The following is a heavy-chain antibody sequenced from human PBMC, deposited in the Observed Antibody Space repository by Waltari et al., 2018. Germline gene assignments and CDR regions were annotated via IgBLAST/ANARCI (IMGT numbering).Heavy chain of an antibody. V-gene: IGHV4-38-2*01. CDR2: TYHSGSA. Sequence: QVQLQESGPRLVKPSETLSLTCSVSGFPIGSEYYWAWVRQSPGEGLGWIGSTYHSGSADYNPSLKGRVTISVDTSKNQFSLKLTSGTVADTGVYYCARLSPYTSSGDFFDPWGQGALVTVSS. J-gene: IGHJ5*02. D-gene: IGHD2-21*02. CDR3: ARLSPYTSSGDFFDP. CDR1: GFPIGSEYY.